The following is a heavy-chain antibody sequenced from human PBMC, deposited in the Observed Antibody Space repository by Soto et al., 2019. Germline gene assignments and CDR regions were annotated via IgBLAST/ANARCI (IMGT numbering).Heavy chain of an antibody. Sequence: ASVKVSCKASGYTFTSYAMHWVRQAPGQRLECVGWINTVTGDTHISQKFQGRVTLTRDTFANTAYMEVTSLTAEDTAVYYCARDGTGDYHASNWLDPWGQGTLVTVSS. CDR1: GYTFTSYA. CDR2: INTVTGDT. CDR3: ARDGTGDYHASNWLDP. D-gene: IGHD3-9*01. J-gene: IGHJ5*02. V-gene: IGHV1-3*04.